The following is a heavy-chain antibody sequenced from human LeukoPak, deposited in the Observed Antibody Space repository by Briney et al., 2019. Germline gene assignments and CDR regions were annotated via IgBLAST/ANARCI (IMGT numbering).Heavy chain of an antibody. J-gene: IGHJ4*02. CDR3: ARGLARFYGAASDY. CDR1: GGSISSGDYY. CDR2: IYYSGSA. V-gene: IGHV4-30-4*01. Sequence: PSETLSLTCTVSGGSISSGDYYWNWIHQPPGKGLEWIGFIYYSGSAYYSPSLKSRLTISVDTSKNQFSLNLNSVTAADTAIYFCARGLARFYGAASDYWGQGTLVTVSS. D-gene: IGHD3-3*02.